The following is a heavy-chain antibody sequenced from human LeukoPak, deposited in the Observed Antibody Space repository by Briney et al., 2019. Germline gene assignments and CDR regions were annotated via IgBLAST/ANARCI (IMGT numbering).Heavy chain of an antibody. J-gene: IGHJ5*02. CDR1: GFTFSSYA. Sequence: AGGSLRLSCAASGFTFSSYAMSWVRQAPGKGREWASAISGSGGSTYYADSVKGRFTISRDKSKNTLYLQMNSMRTEYKVVYYCAKDVVVVPAARYNWFDGWGQGTLVTVSS. D-gene: IGHD2-2*01. CDR3: AKDVVVVPAARYNWFDG. V-gene: IGHV3-23*01. CDR2: ISGSGGST.